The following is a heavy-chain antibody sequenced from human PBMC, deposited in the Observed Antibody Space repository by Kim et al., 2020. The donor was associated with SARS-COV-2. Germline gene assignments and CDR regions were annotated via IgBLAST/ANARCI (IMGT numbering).Heavy chain of an antibody. J-gene: IGHJ6*02. CDR3: AREGVYCSSTSCLVLYYYYGMDV. CDR2: IKQDGSEK. V-gene: IGHV3-7*01. D-gene: IGHD2-2*01. CDR1: GFTFSSYW. Sequence: GGSLRLSCAASGFTFSSYWMSWVRQAPGKGLEWVANIKQDGSEKYYVDSVKGRFTISRDNAKNSLYLQMNSLRAEDTAVYYCAREGVYCSSTSCLVLYYYYGMDVWGQGTTVTVSS.